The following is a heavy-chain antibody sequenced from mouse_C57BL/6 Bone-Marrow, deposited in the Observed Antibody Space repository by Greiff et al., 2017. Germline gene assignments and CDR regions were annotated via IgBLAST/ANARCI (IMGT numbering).Heavy chain of an antibody. D-gene: IGHD1-1*01. CDR1: GYTFTSYW. CDR3: ASRLRRYPYDY. J-gene: IGHJ2*01. Sequence: VQLQQPGAELVKPGASVKLSCKASGYTFTSYWMHWVKQRPGQGLEWIGMIHPNSGSTNSNEKFKSKATLTVDKSSSTAYMQLSSLTSEDSAVYYCASRLRRYPYDYWGQGTTLTVSA. CDR2: IHPNSGST. V-gene: IGHV1-64*01.